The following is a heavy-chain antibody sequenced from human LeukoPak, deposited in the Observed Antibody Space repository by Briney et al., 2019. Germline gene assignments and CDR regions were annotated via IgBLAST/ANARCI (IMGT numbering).Heavy chain of an antibody. CDR1: GGSISSGDYY. CDR2: IYYSGST. V-gene: IGHV4-30-4*01. Sequence: LQTLSLTCTVSGGSISSGDYYWSWIRQPPGKGLEWIGYIYYSGSTYYNPSLKSRVTISVDTSKNQFSLKLSSVTAADTAVYYCARGYCSGGSCYSWYFDLWGRGTLVTVSS. D-gene: IGHD2-15*01. J-gene: IGHJ2*01. CDR3: ARGYCSGGSCYSWYFDL.